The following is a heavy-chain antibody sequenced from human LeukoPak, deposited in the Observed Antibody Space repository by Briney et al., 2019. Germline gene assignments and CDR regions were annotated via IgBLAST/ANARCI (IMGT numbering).Heavy chain of an antibody. J-gene: IGHJ4*02. D-gene: IGHD6-19*01. CDR1: GFTFSSYG. V-gene: IGHV3-33*06. Sequence: PGGSLRLSCAASGFTFSSYGMHWVRQAPGKGLEWVAVIWYDGSNKYYADSVKGRFTISRDNSKNTLYLQMNSLRAEDTAVYYCAKEYSSGWYRGCYFDYWGQGTPVTVSS. CDR2: IWYDGSNK. CDR3: AKEYSSGWYRGCYFDY.